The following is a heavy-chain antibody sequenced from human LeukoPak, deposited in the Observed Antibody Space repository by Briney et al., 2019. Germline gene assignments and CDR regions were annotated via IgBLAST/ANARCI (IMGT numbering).Heavy chain of an antibody. Sequence: QAGGSLRLSGAASGFTFSSYWMSWVRQAPGKGLEWVANIKQDGSEKYYVDSVKGRFTISRDKAKNSMYLQKNGLSSEGTAVYYCAREAGDIVLMVDDNWFDPWGQGTLVTVSS. CDR1: GFTFSSYW. J-gene: IGHJ5*02. D-gene: IGHD2-8*01. V-gene: IGHV3-7*01. CDR2: IKQDGSEK. CDR3: AREAGDIVLMVDDNWFDP.